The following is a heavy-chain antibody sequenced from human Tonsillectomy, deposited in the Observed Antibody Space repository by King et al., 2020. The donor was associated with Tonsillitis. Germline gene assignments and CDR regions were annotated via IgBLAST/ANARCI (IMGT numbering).Heavy chain of an antibody. D-gene: IGHD6-13*01. V-gene: IGHV4-59*01. CDR2: IYYSGST. CDR1: GGSINSYY. CDR3: ARRGSGWSHFDY. J-gene: IGHJ4*02. Sequence: VQLQESGPGLVKPSETLSLTCTVSGGSINSYYWSWIRQPPGEGLDWIGYIYYSGSTNYNPSLKSQVSISVDTAKNQFSLNLTSVTAADTAVYYCARRGSGWSHFDYWGQGTLVTVSS.